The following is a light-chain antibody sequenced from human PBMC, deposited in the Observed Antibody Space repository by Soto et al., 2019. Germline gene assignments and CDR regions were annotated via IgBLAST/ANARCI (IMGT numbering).Light chain of an antibody. Sequence: DIVMTQSPDSLAVSLGERATINCKSSQSVLYSSNNKNYLAWYHQKPGQPPRLLIYWASTRESGVPDRFSGSGSGTDFPLTISSLQAEDVAVYYCQQYYSTPTWTFGQGTKVEIK. CDR3: QQYYSTPTWT. V-gene: IGKV4-1*01. CDR2: WAS. J-gene: IGKJ1*01. CDR1: QSVLYSSNNKNY.